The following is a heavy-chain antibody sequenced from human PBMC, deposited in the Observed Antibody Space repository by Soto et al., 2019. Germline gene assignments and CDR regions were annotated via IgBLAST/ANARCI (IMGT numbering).Heavy chain of an antibody. V-gene: IGHV4-39*01. CDR2: IYYSGST. J-gene: IGHJ6*02. D-gene: IGHD3-22*01. Sequence: SETLSLTCTVSGGSISSSSYYWGWIRQPPGKGLEWIGSIYYSGSTYYNPSLKSRVTISVDTSKNQFSLKLSSVTAADTAVYYCARQWWYYDSSGPSYYYYGMDVWGQGTTVT. CDR1: GGSISSSSYY. CDR3: ARQWWYYDSSGPSYYYYGMDV.